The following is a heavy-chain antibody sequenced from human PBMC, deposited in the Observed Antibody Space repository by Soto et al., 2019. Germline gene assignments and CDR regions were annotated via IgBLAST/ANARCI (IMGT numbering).Heavy chain of an antibody. CDR3: ARSTGSGFRPGTHRFNWFDP. J-gene: IGHJ5*02. CDR2: IIPIFRTP. CDR1: GVTFSSFA. D-gene: IGHD5-12*01. Sequence: QVQLVQSGAEVKQPGSSVKVSCQASGVTFSSFAISWVRQAPGQGLAWMGGIIPIFRTPNYAQNFQRRVTITADEYTSSVYMELSRRRSEDTAVYYCARSTGSGFRPGTHRFNWFDPWGQGTLVTVSS. V-gene: IGHV1-69*01.